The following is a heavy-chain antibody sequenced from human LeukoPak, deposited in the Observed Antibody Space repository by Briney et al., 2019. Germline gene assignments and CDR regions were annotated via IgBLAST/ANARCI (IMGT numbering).Heavy chain of an antibody. CDR3: ARQPTAMPNYYYYYMDV. D-gene: IGHD2-2*01. V-gene: IGHV1-58*02. J-gene: IGHJ6*03. CDR1: GFIFTNSA. CDR2: IFVGSGNT. Sequence: SVKVSCKASGFIFTNSAMQWVRQARGQRLEWIGWIFVGSGNTNFAQKFQGRVTITRDMSTSTAYMERSSLRSDDTAVYYCARQPTAMPNYYYYYMDVWGKGTTVTISS.